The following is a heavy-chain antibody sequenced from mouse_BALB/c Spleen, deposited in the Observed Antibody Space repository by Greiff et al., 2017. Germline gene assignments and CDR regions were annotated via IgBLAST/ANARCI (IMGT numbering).Heavy chain of an antibody. J-gene: IGHJ4*01. CDR1: GYTFTSYY. V-gene: IGHV1S56*01. CDR3: ARGGNYVRAMDY. CDR2: IYPGNVNT. D-gene: IGHD2-1*01. Sequence: QVQLKQSGPELVKPGASVRISCKASGYTFTSYYIHWVKQRPGQGLEWIGWIYPGNVNTKYNEKFKGKATLTADKSSSTAYMQLSSLTSEDSAVYFCARGGNYVRAMDYWGQGTSVTVSS.